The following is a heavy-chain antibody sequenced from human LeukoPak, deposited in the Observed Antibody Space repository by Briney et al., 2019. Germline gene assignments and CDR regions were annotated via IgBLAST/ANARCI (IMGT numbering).Heavy chain of an antibody. J-gene: IGHJ4*02. CDR1: RITFRNAW. D-gene: IGHD1-1*01. V-gene: IGHV3-15*01. CDR3: ARGVVTGTSR. Sequence: PGGSLRLSCAVSRITFRNAWMSWVRPAPGKGLEWVARIRSKTEGETKEYAPSVKGRFTISRDDSRSRLYLQMNSLRTEDTAVYYCARGVVTGTSRWGQGTLVTVSS. CDR2: IRSKTEGETK.